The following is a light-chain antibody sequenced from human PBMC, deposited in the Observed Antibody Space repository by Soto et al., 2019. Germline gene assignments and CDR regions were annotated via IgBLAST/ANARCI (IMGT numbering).Light chain of an antibody. J-gene: IGLJ1*01. CDR3: SSYTSSSTYV. V-gene: IGLV2-14*01. CDR2: DVN. Sequence: QSVLPQPASVSGSPGQSIAISCTGTSSDVGYYNYVSWYQQHPGKAPNVMIYDVNNRPSGVPDRFSGSKSGNTASLTISGLQAEDEADYYCSSYTSSSTYVFGTDTKVTVL. CDR1: SSDVGYYNY.